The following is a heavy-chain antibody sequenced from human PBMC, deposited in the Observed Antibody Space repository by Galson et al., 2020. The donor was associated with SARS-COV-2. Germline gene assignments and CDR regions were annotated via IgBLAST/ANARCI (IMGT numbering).Heavy chain of an antibody. D-gene: IGHD2-8*02. CDR2: VNHSGRT. CDR3: ARGLDGTGRFNGWDY. V-gene: IGHV4-34*01. CDR1: GGSFSGYF. J-gene: IGHJ4*02. Sequence: SETLSLTCAVYGGSFSGYFWSWIRQPPGKGLEWIGEVNHSGRTTYNTSLKSRVTISVDTSKNQFSLRLSSVTAADTAVYYCARGLDGTGRFNGWDYWGQGTLVTVSS.